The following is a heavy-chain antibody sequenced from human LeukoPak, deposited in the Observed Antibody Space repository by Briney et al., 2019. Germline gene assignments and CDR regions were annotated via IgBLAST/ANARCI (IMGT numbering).Heavy chain of an antibody. V-gene: IGHV1-8*01. J-gene: IGHJ6*03. CDR2: MDPNSGNT. CDR1: GYTFTSYD. Sequence: ASVKVSCKASGYTFTSYDINWVRQATGQGLEWMGWMDPNSGNTGYAQKFQGRVTMTRNTSISTAYMELSSLRSEDTAVYFCARKGPANYYYYYMDVWGKGTTVTVSS. D-gene: IGHD2-2*01. CDR3: ARKGPANYYYYYMDV.